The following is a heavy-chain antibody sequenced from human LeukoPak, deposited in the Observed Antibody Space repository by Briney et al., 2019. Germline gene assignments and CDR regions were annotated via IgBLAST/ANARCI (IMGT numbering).Heavy chain of an antibody. J-gene: IGHJ4*02. CDR2: IYYSGST. V-gene: IGHV4-59*08. CDR3: ARHTYYDILTGIDY. D-gene: IGHD3-9*01. CDR1: GDSISSYY. Sequence: SETLSLTCTVSGDSISSYYWSWIRQPPGKGLEWIGYIYYSGSTNYNPSLRSRVTISVDTSKNQFSLKLSSVTAADTAVYYCARHTYYDILTGIDYWGQGTLVTVSS.